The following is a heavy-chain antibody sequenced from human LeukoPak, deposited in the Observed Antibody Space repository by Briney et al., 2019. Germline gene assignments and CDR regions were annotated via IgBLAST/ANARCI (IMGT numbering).Heavy chain of an antibody. D-gene: IGHD3-9*01. CDR2: ISSSGSTI. CDR1: GFTFSSYE. CDR3: ARERDYTILTGYFDY. J-gene: IGHJ4*01. V-gene: IGHV3-48*03. Sequence: GGSLRLSCAASGFTFSSYEMNWVRQAPGRGLEWVSYISSSGSTIYYADSVKGRFTISRDNAKNSLYLQMNSLRAEDTAVYYCARERDYTILTGYFDYSGHGTLVTVSS.